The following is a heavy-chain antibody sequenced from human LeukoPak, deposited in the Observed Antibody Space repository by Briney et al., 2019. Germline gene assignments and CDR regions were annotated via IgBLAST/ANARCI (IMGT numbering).Heavy chain of an antibody. J-gene: IGHJ4*02. Sequence: PSETLSLTCTVSGGSISTSYWSWLRQSPGKGLEWIGYIYYSGSTNYNPSLKSRVTISVDTSKNQFSLKLSSVTAADTAVYYCARLRPCSSTSCYYFDYWGQGTLVTVSS. CDR2: IYYSGST. V-gene: IGHV4-59*12. CDR1: GGSISTSY. CDR3: ARLRPCSSTSCYYFDY. D-gene: IGHD2-2*01.